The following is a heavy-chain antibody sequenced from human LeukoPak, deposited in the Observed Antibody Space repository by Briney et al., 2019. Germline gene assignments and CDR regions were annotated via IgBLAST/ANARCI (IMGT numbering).Heavy chain of an antibody. Sequence: ASVKVSCKASGYTFTSYAMHWVRQAPGQRLEWMGWINAGNGNTKYSQKFQGRVTITRDTSASTAYMELSSLRSEDTAVYYCAREYCSGGSCLSRYGMDVWGQGTTVTVYS. CDR2: INAGNGNT. V-gene: IGHV1-3*01. CDR3: AREYCSGGSCLSRYGMDV. J-gene: IGHJ6*02. CDR1: GYTFTSYA. D-gene: IGHD2-15*01.